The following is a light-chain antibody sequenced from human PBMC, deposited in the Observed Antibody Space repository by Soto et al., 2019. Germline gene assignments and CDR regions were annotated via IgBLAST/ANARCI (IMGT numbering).Light chain of an antibody. Sequence: QSVLTQPPSVSGAAGQRVTISCTGSSSNIGAGYDVHWYQQLPGTAPKLLIYGNSNRPSGVPDRFSGSKSGTSASLAITGLXAEDEADYCCQSYDSSLSGYVFGTGTKVTVL. CDR2: GNS. CDR3: QSYDSSLSGYV. CDR1: SSNIGAGYD. J-gene: IGLJ1*01. V-gene: IGLV1-40*01.